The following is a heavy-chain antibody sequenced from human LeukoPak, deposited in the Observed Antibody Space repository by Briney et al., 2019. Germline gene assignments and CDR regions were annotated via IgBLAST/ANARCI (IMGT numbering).Heavy chain of an antibody. V-gene: IGHV1-2*06. D-gene: IGHD3-22*01. J-gene: IGHJ4*02. CDR3: ARVWESSGYYLINY. CDR1: GYTFTGYY. Sequence: ASVKVSCKASGYTFTGYYMHWVRQAPGQGLEWMGRINPNSGGTNYAQKFQGRVTITRDRSISTAYMELSRLRTGDTPVYYCARVWESSGYYLINYWGRGTLVSVST. CDR2: INPNSGGT.